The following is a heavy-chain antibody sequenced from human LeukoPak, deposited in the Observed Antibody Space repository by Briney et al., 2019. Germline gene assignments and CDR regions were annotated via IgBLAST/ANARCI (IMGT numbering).Heavy chain of an antibody. CDR2: IWYDGSNK. V-gene: IGHV3-33*08. D-gene: IGHD3-22*01. J-gene: IGHJ3*02. Sequence: PGGSLRLSCAASGFTFSSYAMHWVRQAPGKGLEWVAVIWYDGSNKYYADSVKGRFTISRDNSKNTLYLQMNSLRAEDTAVYYCARDVPAYYYDSSGYTDAFDIWGQGTMVTVSS. CDR1: GFTFSSYA. CDR3: ARDVPAYYYDSSGYTDAFDI.